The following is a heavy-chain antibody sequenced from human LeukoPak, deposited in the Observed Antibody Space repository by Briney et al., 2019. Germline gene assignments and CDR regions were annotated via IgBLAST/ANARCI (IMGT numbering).Heavy chain of an antibody. CDR3: ARDGSGWAFDY. V-gene: IGHV3-64*01. J-gene: IGHJ4*02. CDR1: GFTLRSYA. Sequence: PGGSLRLSCAASGFTLRSYAMHWVRQAPGKGLEYVSAISSNGGSTYYANSVKGRFTISRDNSKNTLYLQVGSLRAEDMAVYYCARDGSGWAFDYWGQGTLVTVSS. CDR2: ISSNGGST. D-gene: IGHD6-19*01.